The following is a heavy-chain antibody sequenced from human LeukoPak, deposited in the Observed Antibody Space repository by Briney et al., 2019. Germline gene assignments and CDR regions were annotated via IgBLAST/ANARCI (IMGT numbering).Heavy chain of an antibody. CDR1: GGSFSGYY. Sequence: SETLSLTCAVYGGSFSGYYWSWIRQHPGKGLEWIGYIYYSGSTYYNPSLKSRVTISVDTSKNQFSLKLSSVTAADTAVYYCARVLRGYSGYVSDWYFDLWGRGTLVTVSS. J-gene: IGHJ2*01. CDR3: ARVLRGYSGYVSDWYFDL. V-gene: IGHV4-31*11. D-gene: IGHD5-12*01. CDR2: IYYSGST.